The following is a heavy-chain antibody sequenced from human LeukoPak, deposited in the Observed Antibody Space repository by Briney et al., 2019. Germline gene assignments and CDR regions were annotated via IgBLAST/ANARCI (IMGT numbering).Heavy chain of an antibody. J-gene: IGHJ4*02. V-gene: IGHV3-48*02. CDR1: GFSFSTYT. CDR3: ARARRYRSSWYHDY. Sequence: GGSLRLSCAASGFSFSTYTMNWVRQAPGKGLDWVSYISSSSSTIYYADSVKGRFTISRDNANNTLYLQMNSLRDEDTAVYYCARARRYRSSWYHDYWGQGSLVTVSS. D-gene: IGHD6-13*01. CDR2: ISSSSSTI.